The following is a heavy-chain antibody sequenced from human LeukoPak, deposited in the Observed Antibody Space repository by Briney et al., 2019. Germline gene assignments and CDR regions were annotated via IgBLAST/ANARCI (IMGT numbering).Heavy chain of an antibody. J-gene: IGHJ6*03. D-gene: IGHD3-10*01. CDR1: GGSFSDYY. V-gene: IGHV4-59*01. CDR2: IYYSGYT. Sequence: SETLSLTCAVYGGSFSDYYWSWIRQPPGKGLEWIGYIYYSGYTNYNPSLKSRVTISVDTSKNQFSLKLSSVTAADTAVYYCARTTMVRGTYYMDVWGKGTTVTISS. CDR3: ARTTMVRGTYYMDV.